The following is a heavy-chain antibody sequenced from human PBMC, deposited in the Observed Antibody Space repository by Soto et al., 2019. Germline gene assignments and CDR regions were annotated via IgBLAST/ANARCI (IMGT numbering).Heavy chain of an antibody. Sequence: QVQLVESGGGVVQPGRSLRLSCVASGFTFSNNGIHWVRQAPGKGLEWVAVISSDGSKKYYADSVKGRFTISRDNSKNSLYLQMNSLRAEDTAMYYCAMDLYVVSSRFVYCGQGILVSVSS. V-gene: IGHV3-30*03. CDR2: ISSDGSKK. D-gene: IGHD3-16*01. J-gene: IGHJ4*02. CDR3: AMDLYVVSSRFVY. CDR1: GFTFSNNG.